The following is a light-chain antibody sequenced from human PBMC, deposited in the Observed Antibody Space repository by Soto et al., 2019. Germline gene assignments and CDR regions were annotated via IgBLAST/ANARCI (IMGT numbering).Light chain of an antibody. CDR3: TTFAPGRIYV. CDR2: EVS. V-gene: IGLV2-14*01. Sequence: QSVLTQPASVSGSPGQSITISCSGASSDIGPYDYVSWYQHHPGRAPKLLIYEVSNRPSGVSYRFSGSKSGNTASLTISGLQAEDKGDYYCTTFAPGRIYVFASGTKVNVL. J-gene: IGLJ1*01. CDR1: SSDIGPYDY.